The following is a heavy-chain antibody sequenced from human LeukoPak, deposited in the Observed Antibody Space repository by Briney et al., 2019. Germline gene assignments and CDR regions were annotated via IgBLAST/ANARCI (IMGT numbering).Heavy chain of an antibody. V-gene: IGHV3-7*01. CDR3: ARFGYVAAVDV. D-gene: IGHD2-15*01. CDR2: INPAGTET. CDR1: GFSFSAYW. Sequence: GSLRLSCAASGFSFSAYWMTWVRQAPGTGLEWVANINPAGTETYYVDPVKGRFTVSRDNAKNLLYLQMNSLRAEDTAVYHCARFGYVAAVDVWGQGTLVTVSS. J-gene: IGHJ4*02.